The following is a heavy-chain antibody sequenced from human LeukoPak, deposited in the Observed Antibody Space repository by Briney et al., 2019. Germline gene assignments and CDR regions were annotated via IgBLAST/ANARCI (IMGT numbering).Heavy chain of an antibody. Sequence: SETLSLTCTVSGGSISNYYWSWTRQPAGKGLEYIGRLYASGSTDYSPSLRSQLTMSQDTSKNQFSLKLTSVTAADTAIYYCARDGAATFSDYWGQGALVTVSS. J-gene: IGHJ4*02. V-gene: IGHV4-4*07. CDR1: GGSISNYY. CDR3: ARDGAATFSDY. CDR2: LYASGST. D-gene: IGHD1-26*01.